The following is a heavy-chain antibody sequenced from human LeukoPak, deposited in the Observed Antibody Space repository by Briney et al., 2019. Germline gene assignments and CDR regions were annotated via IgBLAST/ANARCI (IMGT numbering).Heavy chain of an antibody. Sequence: SETLSLTCAVYGGSFSGYYWSWIRQPPGKGLEWIGEINHSGSTNYNPSLKSRVTISVDTSKNQFSLKLSSVTAADTAVYYCAGHLDRKAGFDPWGQGTLVTVSS. CDR2: INHSGST. V-gene: IGHV4-34*01. CDR3: AGHLDRKAGFDP. J-gene: IGHJ5*02. CDR1: GGSFSGYY. D-gene: IGHD2-2*03.